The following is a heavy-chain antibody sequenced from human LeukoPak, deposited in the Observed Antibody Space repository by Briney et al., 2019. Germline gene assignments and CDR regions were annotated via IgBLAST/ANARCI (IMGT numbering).Heavy chain of an antibody. J-gene: IGHJ4*02. CDR3: ATGPPSQYCSSTSCYYNYFDY. Sequence: ASVKVSCKVSGYTLTELSMHWVRQAPGKGLEWMGGFDPEDGEIIYAQKFQGRVTMTEDTSTDTAYMELSSLRSEDTAVYYCATGPPSQYCSSTSCYYNYFDYWGQGTLVTVSS. CDR1: GYTLTELS. D-gene: IGHD2-2*01. V-gene: IGHV1-24*01. CDR2: FDPEDGEI.